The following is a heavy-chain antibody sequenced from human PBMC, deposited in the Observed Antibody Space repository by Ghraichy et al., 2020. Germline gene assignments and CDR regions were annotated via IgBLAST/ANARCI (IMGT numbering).Heavy chain of an antibody. CDR2: ISYDGSNK. D-gene: IGHD6-13*01. J-gene: IGHJ4*02. Sequence: AGSLRLSCAASGFTFSDYAMHWVRQAPGKGLEWVATISYDGSNKYYVDSVRGRFTISRDTSKNTLYLQMNSLRPEDTAVYFCAKVITVKANSWYGGNDYWGQGALVSVSS. V-gene: IGHV3-30*18. CDR1: GFTFSDYA. CDR3: AKVITVKANSWYGGNDY.